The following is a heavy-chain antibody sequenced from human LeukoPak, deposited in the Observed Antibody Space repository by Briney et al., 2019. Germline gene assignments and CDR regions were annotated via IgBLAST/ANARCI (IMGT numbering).Heavy chain of an antibody. CDR1: GGSISSYY. Sequence: SETLSLTCTVSGGSISSYYWSWIRQPPGKGLEWMGYIYYSGSTNYNPSLKSRVTISVDTSKNQFSLKLSSVTAADTAVYYCARHGPRLVPFDYWGQGTLVTVSS. CDR2: IYYSGST. J-gene: IGHJ4*02. D-gene: IGHD6-6*01. CDR3: ARHGPRLVPFDY. V-gene: IGHV4-59*08.